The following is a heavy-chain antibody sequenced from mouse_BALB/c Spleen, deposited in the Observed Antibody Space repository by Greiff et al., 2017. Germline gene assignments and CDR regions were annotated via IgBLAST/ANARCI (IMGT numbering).Heavy chain of an antibody. Sequence: DVHLVESGGGLVKPGGSLKLSCAASGFTFSSYTMSWVRQTPEKRLEWVATISSGGSYTYYPDSVQGRFTISRDNAKNTLYLQMSSLKSEDTAMYYCTRDYGYDEDYWGQGTLVTVSA. V-gene: IGHV5-6-4*01. J-gene: IGHJ3*01. CDR3: TRDYGYDEDY. CDR1: GFTFSSYT. CDR2: ISSGGSYT. D-gene: IGHD2-14*01.